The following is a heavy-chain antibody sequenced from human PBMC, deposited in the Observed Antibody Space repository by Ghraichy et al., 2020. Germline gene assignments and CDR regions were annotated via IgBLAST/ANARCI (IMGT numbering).Heavy chain of an antibody. J-gene: IGHJ6*02. Sequence: SLRLSCAASGLTFDDYAMHWVRQAPGKGLEWVSGISWNSGSIGYADSVKGRFTISRDNAKNSLYLQMNSLRAEDTALYYCAKATGETYYYYGMDVWGQGTTVTVSS. CDR3: AKATGETYYYYGMDV. V-gene: IGHV3-9*01. CDR2: ISWNSGSI. CDR1: GLTFDDYA.